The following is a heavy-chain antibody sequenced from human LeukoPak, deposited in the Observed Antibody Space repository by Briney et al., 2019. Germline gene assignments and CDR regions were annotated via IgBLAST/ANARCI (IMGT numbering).Heavy chain of an antibody. J-gene: IGHJ4*02. D-gene: IGHD2-2*01. Sequence: ASVKVSCKASGYTFTSYYMHWVRQAPGQGLEWMGIINPSVGSTSYAQKFQGRVTMTRDMSTSTVYMELSSLRSEDTAVYYCAREGPVQAIDYWGQGTLVTVSS. V-gene: IGHV1-46*01. CDR3: AREGPVQAIDY. CDR1: GYTFTSYY. CDR2: INPSVGST.